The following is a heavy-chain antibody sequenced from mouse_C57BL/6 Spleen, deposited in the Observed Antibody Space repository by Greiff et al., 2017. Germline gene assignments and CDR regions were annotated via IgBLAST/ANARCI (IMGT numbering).Heavy chain of an antibody. CDR2: ISYSGST. CDR1: GYSITSGYD. V-gene: IGHV3-1*01. D-gene: IGHD2-4*01. CDR3: ARGTDYDCAMDY. J-gene: IGHJ4*01. Sequence: DVQLQESGPGMVKPSQSLSLTCTVTGYSITSGYDWHWIRHFPGNKLEWMGYISYSGSTNYNPSLKSRISITHDTSKNHFFLKLNSVTTEDTATYYCARGTDYDCAMDYWGQGTSVTVSS.